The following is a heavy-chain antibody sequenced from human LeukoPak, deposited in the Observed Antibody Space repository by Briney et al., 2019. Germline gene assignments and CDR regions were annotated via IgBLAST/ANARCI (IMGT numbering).Heavy chain of an antibody. CDR1: GFTFSSHW. J-gene: IGHJ6*02. Sequence: GGSLRLSCAASGFTFSSHWMHWVRQAPGKGLVWVSGISSDGSRPRYADSVNGRFTISRDNAKNTLYLQMNSLRAEDTAVYYCARERGPDTAMVTVQRYGMDVWGQGTTVTVSS. D-gene: IGHD5-18*01. CDR2: ISSDGSRP. CDR3: ARERGPDTAMVTVQRYGMDV. V-gene: IGHV3-74*01.